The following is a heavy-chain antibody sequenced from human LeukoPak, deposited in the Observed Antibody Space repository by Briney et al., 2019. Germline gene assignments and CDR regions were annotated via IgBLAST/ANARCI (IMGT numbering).Heavy chain of an antibody. V-gene: IGHV3-11*01. Sequence: PGGSLRLSCAASGFILSDYYMTWIRQAPGKGLEWVSYISSSDNIIDYADSVKGRFTISRDNAKNSLHLQMHSLRVEDTAVYYCARDLSGTYYRGFDYWGQGALVSVSS. J-gene: IGHJ4*02. D-gene: IGHD1-26*01. CDR3: ARDLSGTYYRGFDY. CDR1: GFILSDYY. CDR2: ISSSDNII.